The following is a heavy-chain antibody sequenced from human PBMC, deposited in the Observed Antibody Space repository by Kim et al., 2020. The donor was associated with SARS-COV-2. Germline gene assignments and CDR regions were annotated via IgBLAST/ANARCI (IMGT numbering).Heavy chain of an antibody. J-gene: IGHJ5*02. CDR1: GFTFSSYA. CDR2: ISGSGGST. CDR3: AKDPRPRVFGWFDP. V-gene: IGHV3-23*01. D-gene: IGHD3-16*01. Sequence: GGSLRLSCAASGFTFSSYAMSWVRQAPGKGLEWVSAISGSGGSTYYADSVKGRFTISRDNSKNKLYLQMNSLRAEDTAVYYCAKDPRPRVFGWFDPWGQGTLVTVSS.